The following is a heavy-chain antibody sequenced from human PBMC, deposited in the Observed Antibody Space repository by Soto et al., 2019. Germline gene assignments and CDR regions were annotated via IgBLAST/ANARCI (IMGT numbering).Heavy chain of an antibody. J-gene: IGHJ6*02. CDR3: ARDTAARPLYYYGMDV. D-gene: IGHD6-6*01. CDR2: ISAYNGNT. Sequence: QVQLVQSGAEVKKPGASVKVSCKASGYTFTSYGISWVRQAPGQGLEWMGWISAYNGNTNYAQKLQGRVTMTTDTSASTAYMELRSLRSDDTAVYYCARDTAARPLYYYGMDVWGQGTTVTVSS. CDR1: GYTFTSYG. V-gene: IGHV1-18*04.